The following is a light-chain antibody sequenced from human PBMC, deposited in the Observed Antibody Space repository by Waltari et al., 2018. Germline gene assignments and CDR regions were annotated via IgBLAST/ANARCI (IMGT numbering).Light chain of an antibody. V-gene: IGLV1-40*01. CDR1: GSNTGAGYD. CDR2: VST. CDR3: QSYDTSLSVV. J-gene: IGLJ3*02. Sequence: QSVLTQPPSVSGAPGQRVTISCTGSGSNTGAGYDVHWYQHLPRAAPKLLIYVSTSRPLGVPARFFGSTSGTSASLAITGLQAEDESDYYCQSYDTSLSVVFGGGTKLTVL.